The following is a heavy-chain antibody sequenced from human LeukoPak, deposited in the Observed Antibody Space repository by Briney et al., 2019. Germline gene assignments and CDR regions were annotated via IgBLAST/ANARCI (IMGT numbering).Heavy chain of an antibody. Sequence: SETLSLTCTVSGGSISSSSYYWGWIRQPPGKGLEWIGSIYYSGSTYYNPSLKSRVTISVDTSKNQFSLKLSSVTAADTAVYYCARDQGYYDSSGYFIGGNAFDIWGQGTMVTVSS. D-gene: IGHD3-22*01. V-gene: IGHV4-39*07. CDR2: IYYSGST. J-gene: IGHJ3*02. CDR3: ARDQGYYDSSGYFIGGNAFDI. CDR1: GGSISSSSYY.